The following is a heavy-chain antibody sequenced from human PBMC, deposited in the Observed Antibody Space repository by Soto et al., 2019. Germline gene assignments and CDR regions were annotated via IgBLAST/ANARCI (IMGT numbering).Heavy chain of an antibody. CDR1: GFTFSSYW. D-gene: IGHD2-15*01. V-gene: IGHV3-74*01. CDR2: INSDGSST. J-gene: IGHJ4*02. Sequence: EVQLVESGGGLVQPGGSLRLSCAASGFTFSSYWMHWVRQAPGKGLVWVSRINSDGSSTSYADSVKGRITISRDNAKNTLYLQMNSLRAEDTAVDYWARFYCIGGSGYHLDYWGQGTLVTVSS. CDR3: ARFYCIGGSGYHLDY.